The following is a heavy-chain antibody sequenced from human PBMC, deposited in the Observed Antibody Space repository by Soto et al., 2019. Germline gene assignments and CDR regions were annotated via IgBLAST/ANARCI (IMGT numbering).Heavy chain of an antibody. CDR2: ISGSGGST. CDR1: GFTFSSYA. J-gene: IGHJ3*02. V-gene: IGHV3-23*01. Sequence: GGSLRLSCAASGFTFSSYAMSWVRQAPGKGLEWVSAISGSGGSTYYADSVKGRFTISRDNSKNTLYLQMNSLRSEDTAVYYCWLGYCSGGSCLDAFDIWGQGTMVTVSS. CDR3: WLGYCSGGSCLDAFDI. D-gene: IGHD2-15*01.